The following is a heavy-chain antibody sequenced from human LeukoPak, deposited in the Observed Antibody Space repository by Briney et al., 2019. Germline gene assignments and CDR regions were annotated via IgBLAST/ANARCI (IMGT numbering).Heavy chain of an antibody. Sequence: QSSETLSLTCAVYGGSFSGYYWSWIRQPPGKGLEWIGEINHSGSTNYNPSLKSRVTISVDTSKNQFSLKLSSVTAADTAVYYCARNFGRRRLRFLEWLLHPFDHWGQGTLVTVSS. V-gene: IGHV4-34*01. J-gene: IGHJ4*02. D-gene: IGHD3-3*01. CDR3: ARNFGRRRLRFLEWLLHPFDH. CDR2: INHSGST. CDR1: GGSFSGYY.